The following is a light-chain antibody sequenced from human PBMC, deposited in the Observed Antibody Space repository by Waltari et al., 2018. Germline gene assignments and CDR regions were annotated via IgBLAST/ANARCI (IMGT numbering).Light chain of an antibody. Sequence: DIVLTQSPAILSLSPGERASLSCRASQSVTNYLAWYQQKPGQAPRLLIYDTSNRATGIPVRFSGSGFGTDFTLTISSLEPEDFAVYYCQQRRGWPLTFGGGTKVEIK. V-gene: IGKV3-11*01. J-gene: IGKJ4*01. CDR3: QQRRGWPLT. CDR1: QSVTNY. CDR2: DTS.